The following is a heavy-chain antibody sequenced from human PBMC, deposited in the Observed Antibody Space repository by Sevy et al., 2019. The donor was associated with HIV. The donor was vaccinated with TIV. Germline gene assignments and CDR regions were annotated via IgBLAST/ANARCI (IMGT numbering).Heavy chain of an antibody. D-gene: IGHD3-16*01. CDR1: GFTFNNFW. V-gene: IGHV3-7*03. CDR2: IKPDGREG. CDR3: ARDVGGGYFDY. Sequence: GGSLRLSCVASGFTFNNFWMAWVRQAPGKGLEWFANIKPDGREGNHVGSVKGRFTISRDNAKNSLYLQMNSLTAEDTAVYYCARDVGGGYFDYWGQGTLVTVSS. J-gene: IGHJ4*01.